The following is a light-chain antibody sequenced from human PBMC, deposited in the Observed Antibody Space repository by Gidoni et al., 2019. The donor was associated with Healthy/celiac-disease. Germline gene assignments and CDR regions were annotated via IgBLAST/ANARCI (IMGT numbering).Light chain of an antibody. J-gene: IGKJ1*01. CDR3: QQYNNWPPWT. CDR1: QSVSSN. V-gene: IGKV3-15*01. Sequence: EIVMTHSPATLSVSPRERATLPCRASQSVSSNLAGYQQKPGQAPRLLLYGASTRATGIPARFSGSGSGAEFTLTISSLQSEDFAVYYCQQYNNWPPWTFXQXTKVEIK. CDR2: GAS.